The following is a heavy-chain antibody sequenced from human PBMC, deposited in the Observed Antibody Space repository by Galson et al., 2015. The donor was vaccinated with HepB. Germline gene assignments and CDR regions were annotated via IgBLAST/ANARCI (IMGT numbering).Heavy chain of an antibody. V-gene: IGHV5-51*03. CDR1: GYSFTSYW. Sequence: QSGAEVKKPGESLKISCKGSGYSFTSYWIGWVRQMPGKGLEWMGIIYPGDSDTRYSPSFQGQVTISADKSISTAYLQWSSLKASDTAMYYCARRVFGSGYAWYFDLWGRGTLVTVSS. CDR3: ARRVFGSGYAWYFDL. CDR2: IYPGDSDT. J-gene: IGHJ2*01. D-gene: IGHD3-22*01.